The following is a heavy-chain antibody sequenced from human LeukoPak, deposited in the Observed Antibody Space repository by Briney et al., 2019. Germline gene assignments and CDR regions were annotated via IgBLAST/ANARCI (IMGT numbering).Heavy chain of an antibody. CDR2: IYYSGST. D-gene: IGHD4-17*01. Sequence: SQTLSLTCTVSGGSISGGGYYWSWIRQHPGKGLEWIGYIYYSGSTYYNPSLKSRVTISVDTSKNQFSLKLSSVTAADTAVYYCARDTTVTTNDAFDIWGQGTMVTVSS. CDR3: ARDTTVTTNDAFDI. CDR1: GGSISGGGYY. V-gene: IGHV4-31*03. J-gene: IGHJ3*02.